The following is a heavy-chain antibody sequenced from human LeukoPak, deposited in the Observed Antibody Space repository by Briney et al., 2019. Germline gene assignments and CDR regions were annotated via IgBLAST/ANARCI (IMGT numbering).Heavy chain of an antibody. CDR3: ARTTMELLRAPKAVDI. CDR1: GFTVSSNY. J-gene: IGHJ3*02. V-gene: IGHV3-53*01. CDR2: IYIGGST. Sequence: GGSLRLSCAASGFTVSSNYMSWGRQAPGKGLEGVSVIYIGGSTYYADSVTGRFTISRDNSKNTLYLQMHSLRAEDTAVYYCARTTMELLRAPKAVDIWGQGTMVTVSS. D-gene: IGHD1-26*01.